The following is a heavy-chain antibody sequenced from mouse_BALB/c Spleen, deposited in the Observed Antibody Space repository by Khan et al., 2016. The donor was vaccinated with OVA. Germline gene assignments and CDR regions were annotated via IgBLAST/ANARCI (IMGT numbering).Heavy chain of an antibody. CDR2: IDPSDSNT. J-gene: IGHJ3*01. CDR3: ARAYYYGSSTWFAY. D-gene: IGHD1-1*01. CDR1: GYTFSSYW. V-gene: IGHV1-69*02. Sequence: VQLQESGAELVKPGASVKLSCKASGYTFSSYWMHWVKQRPGQGLEWIGEIDPSDSNTNYNQKFKGKATLNVDKSSSTAYMHLSSLTSEDSAVDYCARAYYYGSSTWFAYWGQGTLVTVSA.